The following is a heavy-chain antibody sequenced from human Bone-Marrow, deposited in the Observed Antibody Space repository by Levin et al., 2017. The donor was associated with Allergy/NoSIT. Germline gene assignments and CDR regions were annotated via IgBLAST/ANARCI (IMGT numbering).Heavy chain of an antibody. J-gene: IGHJ4*02. CDR3: ATDSLVVAGEGWPDGSFDF. CDR1: GLPFGNAW. CDR2: IKSRADGGTT. Sequence: PGGSLRLSCAGSGLPFGNAWMTWVRQAPGKGLEWVGRIKSRADGGTTDYAADVKGRFTISRDDSNNTLYLQMDSLKTGDTAVYYCATDSLVVAGEGWPDGSFDFWCQGTQVTVSS. V-gene: IGHV3-15*01. D-gene: IGHD3-22*01.